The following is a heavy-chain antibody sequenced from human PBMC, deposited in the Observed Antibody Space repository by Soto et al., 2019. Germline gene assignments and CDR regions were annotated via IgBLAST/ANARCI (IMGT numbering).Heavy chain of an antibody. J-gene: IGHJ6*02. CDR3: ARVSGSYYYDMEV. CDR2: IYHSGST. CDR1: GGSISSSNW. V-gene: IGHV4-4*02. Sequence: SETLSLTCAVSGGSISSSNWWSWVRQPPGKGLEWIGEIYHSGSTNYNPSLKGRVTISVDKSKNQFSLKLSSVTAADTAVYYCARVSGSYYYDMEVWGQGTTVTVSS. D-gene: IGHD1-26*01.